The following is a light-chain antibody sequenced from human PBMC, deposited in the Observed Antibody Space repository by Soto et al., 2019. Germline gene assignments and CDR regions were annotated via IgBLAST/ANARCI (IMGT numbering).Light chain of an antibody. CDR1: QSVNNNY. J-gene: IGKJ1*01. CDR2: GTS. Sequence: EIVLTQSPGTLSLSPGERASLPCRASQSVNNNYLAWYQQKPGQAPRLLIFGTSSRATGIPDRFSGSGSGTDFTLTISRMEPEDFALYYCQQYGSSPRTFGQGTKVDIK. CDR3: QQYGSSPRT. V-gene: IGKV3-20*01.